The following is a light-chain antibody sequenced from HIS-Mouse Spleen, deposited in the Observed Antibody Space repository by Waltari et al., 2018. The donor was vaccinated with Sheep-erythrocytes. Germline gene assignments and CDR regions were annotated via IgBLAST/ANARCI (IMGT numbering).Light chain of an antibody. Sequence: EIVLTQSPATLSLSPGERATLSCRARQSVSSYLACNQQKPGQAPRLLIYDASNRATGIPARFSGSGYGTDFTLTISSLEPEDFAVYYCQQRSNWYTFGQGTKLEIK. CDR2: DAS. J-gene: IGKJ2*01. CDR3: QQRSNWYT. CDR1: QSVSSY. V-gene: IGKV3-11*01.